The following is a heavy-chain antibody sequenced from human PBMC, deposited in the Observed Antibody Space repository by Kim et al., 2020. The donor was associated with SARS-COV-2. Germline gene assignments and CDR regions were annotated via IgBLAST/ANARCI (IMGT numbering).Heavy chain of an antibody. D-gene: IGHD1-1*01. V-gene: IGHV3-23*01. J-gene: IGHJ4*02. CDR2: VKTGGGT. CDR3: AKDWNTD. Sequence: GGSLRLSCAASGFTFSDFAMSWVRQAPGKGLEWVSTVKTGGGTHYADSVRGRFTVSRDNSKSTLYLEMNSLRPEDTAVYYCAKDWNTDWGLGALVTVSS. CDR1: GFTFSDFA.